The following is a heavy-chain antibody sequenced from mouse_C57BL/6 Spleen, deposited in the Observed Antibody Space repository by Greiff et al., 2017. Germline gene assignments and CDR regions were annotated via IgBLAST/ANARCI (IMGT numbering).Heavy chain of an antibody. Sequence: VQLQQSGAELMKPGASVKLSCKATGYTFTGYWIEWVKQRPGHGLEWIGEILPGSGSTNYNEKFKGKATFTADTSSNTAYMQLSSLKTEDTTIYYCARREGNYYCSSYMYFDVWGTGTTVTVSS. CDR2: ILPGSGST. CDR1: GYTFTGYW. CDR3: ARREGNYYCSSYMYFDV. D-gene: IGHD1-1*01. J-gene: IGHJ1*03. V-gene: IGHV1-9*01.